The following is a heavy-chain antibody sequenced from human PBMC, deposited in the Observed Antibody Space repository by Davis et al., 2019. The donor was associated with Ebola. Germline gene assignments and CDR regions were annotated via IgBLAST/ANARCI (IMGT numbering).Heavy chain of an antibody. CDR2: IIPILGIA. CDR1: GYTFSSFG. D-gene: IGHD7-27*01. CDR3: AREKLGTVDY. V-gene: IGHV1-69*04. J-gene: IGHJ4*02. Sequence: AASVKVSCKASGYTFSSFGISWVRQAPGQGLEWMGRIIPILGIANYAQKFQGRVTITADKSTSTAYMELSSLRSDDTAVYYCAREKLGTVDYWGQGTLVTVSS.